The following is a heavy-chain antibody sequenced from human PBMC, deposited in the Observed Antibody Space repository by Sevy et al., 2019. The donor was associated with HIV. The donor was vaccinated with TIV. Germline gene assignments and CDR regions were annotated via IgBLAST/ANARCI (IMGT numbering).Heavy chain of an antibody. CDR1: GFNFATYG. CDR2: ISPYNGNT. CDR3: ARVGFGVALYCMDV. Sequence: ASVKVSCKVFGFNFATYGISWVRQAPGQGPEWMGWISPYNGNTKYAHKLQARITLTTDTSTATVYMELKSLISDDTAVYYCARVGFGVALYCMDVWGRGTAVTVSS. D-gene: IGHD3-3*01. V-gene: IGHV1-18*01. J-gene: IGHJ6*02.